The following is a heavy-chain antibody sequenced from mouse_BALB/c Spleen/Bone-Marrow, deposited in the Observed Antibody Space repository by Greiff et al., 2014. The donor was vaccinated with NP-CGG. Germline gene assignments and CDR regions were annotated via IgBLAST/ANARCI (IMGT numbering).Heavy chain of an antibody. D-gene: IGHD4-1*01. V-gene: IGHV1-54*03. CDR3: ARRLTGTLYFDY. J-gene: IGHJ2*01. CDR1: GYAFTNYL. CDR2: INPGSGAT. Sequence: QVQLQQSGAELVRPGTSVKVSCKASGYAFTNYLIEWVKQRPGQGLEWIGVINPGSGATNYNENSKGKATLTADKSSSTPYMQLSSLTSDDSAVYFCARRLTGTLYFDYGGQGTTLTVSS.